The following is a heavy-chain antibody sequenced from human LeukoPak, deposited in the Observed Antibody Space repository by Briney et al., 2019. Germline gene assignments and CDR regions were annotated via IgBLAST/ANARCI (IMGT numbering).Heavy chain of an antibody. D-gene: IGHD3-22*01. CDR3: ARDQDYYDSSGYLGAFDI. CDR2: IIPIFGTA. Sequence: ASVKVSCKASGGTCSSYAISWVRQAPGQGLEWMGGIIPIFGTANYAQKFQGRVTITTDESTSTAYMELSSLRSEDTDVYYCARDQDYYDSSGYLGAFDIWGQGTMVTVSS. V-gene: IGHV1-69*05. CDR1: GGTCSSYA. J-gene: IGHJ3*02.